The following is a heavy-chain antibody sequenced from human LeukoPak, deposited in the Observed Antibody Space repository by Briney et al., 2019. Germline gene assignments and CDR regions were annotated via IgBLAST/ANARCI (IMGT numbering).Heavy chain of an antibody. D-gene: IGHD6-13*01. CDR3: AKDGSSGIAATADAFDI. CDR2: ISGGGATS. Sequence: PGGSLRLSCAASEFTFSTYAMSWVRQAPGQGLEWVSAISGGGATSYYADSVEGRFTISRDNSKNTLYLQMNSLRAEDTAIYYCAKDGSSGIAATADAFDIWGQGTMVTVSS. CDR1: EFTFSTYA. J-gene: IGHJ3*02. V-gene: IGHV3-23*01.